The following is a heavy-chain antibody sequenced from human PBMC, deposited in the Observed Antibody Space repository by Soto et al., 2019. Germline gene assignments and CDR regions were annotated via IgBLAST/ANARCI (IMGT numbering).Heavy chain of an antibody. D-gene: IGHD2-2*01. CDR3: AREGYCSSTSCYSFDY. Sequence: EVQLVESGGGLVQPGGSLRLSCAASGFTYSSYAMHWVRQAPGNGLEYVSAISSNGGSTYYANSVKCRFTISRDNSMNTRYLPMGSLRAEDMAVYYCAREGYCSSTSCYSFDYWGQGTLVTVSS. V-gene: IGHV3-64*01. CDR2: ISSNGGST. J-gene: IGHJ4*02. CDR1: GFTYSSYA.